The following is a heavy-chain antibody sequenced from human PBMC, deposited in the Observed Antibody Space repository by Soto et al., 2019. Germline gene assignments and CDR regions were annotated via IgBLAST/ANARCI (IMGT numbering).Heavy chain of an antibody. J-gene: IGHJ4*02. Sequence: QVQLVDSGGGVVQPGGSLRVSCAASGFSFSSYDMHWVRQAPGKAMERVAGISYDGSNKHHADYGKGRFTISRDESKNPLYLQMNSPRVEDTPVYHCAKDLWAERGSGSALDYWCQGTLVSVSS. CDR1: GFSFSSYD. CDR2: ISYDGSNK. V-gene: IGHV3-30*18. D-gene: IGHD6-19*01. CDR3: AKDLWAERGSGSALDY.